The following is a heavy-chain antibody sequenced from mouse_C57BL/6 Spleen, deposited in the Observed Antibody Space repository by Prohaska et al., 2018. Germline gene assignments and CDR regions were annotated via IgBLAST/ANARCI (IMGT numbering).Heavy chain of an antibody. CDR1: GYTFTDYY. J-gene: IGHJ2*01. CDR2: INPNNGGT. V-gene: IGHV1-26*01. D-gene: IGHD1-1*01. Sequence: EVQLQQSGPELVKPGASVKISCKASGYTFTDYYMNCVKQSPGKSLEWIGDINPNNGGTSYNQKIKGKATVNVDKYSRIDYMELGSMKSEDYEVYYCATIAPVVVFSYWGQGTTLTVSS. CDR3: ATIAPVVVFSY.